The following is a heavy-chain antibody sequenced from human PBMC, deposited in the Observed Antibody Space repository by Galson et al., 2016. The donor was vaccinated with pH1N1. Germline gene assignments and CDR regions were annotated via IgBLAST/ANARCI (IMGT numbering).Heavy chain of an antibody. CDR2: IYLGDSDT. CDR3: ATPRGSSSLAFDY. Sequence: QSGAEVKRPGESLKISCKGSGYSFSNSWIVWVRQMPGKGLEWMGIIYLGDSDTTNSPSFQGQFTISANKSISTAYLQWSSLKASDTAIYYCATPRGSSSLAFDYWGQGTLVTVSS. V-gene: IGHV5-51*01. CDR1: GYSFSNSW. D-gene: IGHD1-26*01. J-gene: IGHJ4*02.